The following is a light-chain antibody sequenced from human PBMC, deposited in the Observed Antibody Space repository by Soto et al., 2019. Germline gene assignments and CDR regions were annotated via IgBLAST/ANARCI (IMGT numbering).Light chain of an antibody. CDR3: SSYSGSSTLVV. CDR2: DVS. V-gene: IGLV2-14*03. J-gene: IGLJ2*01. CDR1: SSDVGYNF. Sequence: QSALTQPASVSGSPGQSIASSCTGTSSDVGYNFVSWYQQHPGKAPKLVIYDVSIRPSGVSDRFSGSKSGNTASLTISGLQAEDEADYYCSSYSGSSTLVVFGGGTKVTVL.